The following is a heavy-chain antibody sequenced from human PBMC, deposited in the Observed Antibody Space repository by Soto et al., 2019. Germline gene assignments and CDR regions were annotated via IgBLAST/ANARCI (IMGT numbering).Heavy chain of an antibody. J-gene: IGHJ4*01. Sequence: SETLSLTCAVYGGSFSGYCWSWIRQPPGKGLEWIGEINHSGSTNYNPSLKSRVTISVDTSKSQFSLKLSSVTAADTAVYYCARGRKYYDFWSGYSHPRYYFNYWGHGTLVTVSS. CDR1: GGSFSGYC. CDR2: INHSGST. CDR3: ARGRKYYDFWSGYSHPRYYFNY. D-gene: IGHD3-3*01. V-gene: IGHV4-34*01.